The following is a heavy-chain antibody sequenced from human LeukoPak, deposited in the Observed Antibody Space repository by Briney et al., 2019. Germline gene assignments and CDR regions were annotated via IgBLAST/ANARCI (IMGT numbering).Heavy chain of an antibody. CDR1: GYTFTGYY. CDR3: ASPWPYSGYAYYFDY. Sequence: ASVKVSCKASGYTFTGYYIHWVRQAPGQGLEWMGWINPNSGGTDHAQNFQGRVTMTSDTSISTAYMELSRLRSDDTAVYYCASPWPYSGYAYYFDYWGQGTLVTVSS. CDR2: INPNSGGT. V-gene: IGHV1-2*02. J-gene: IGHJ4*02. D-gene: IGHD5-12*01.